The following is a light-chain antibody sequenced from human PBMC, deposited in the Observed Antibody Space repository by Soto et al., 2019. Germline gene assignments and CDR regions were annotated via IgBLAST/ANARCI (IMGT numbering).Light chain of an antibody. J-gene: IGLJ1*01. Sequence: QSVLTQPPSASGSPGQSVTISCTGKSSDVGGYNYVSWYRHHPGKAPQLMIYEVNKRPSGVPDRFSGSKSGNTASLTVSGLQPEDEADYYCSSYGGSNNYVFGSGTQLTVL. CDR2: EVN. CDR3: SSYGGSNNYV. V-gene: IGLV2-8*01. CDR1: SSDVGGYNY.